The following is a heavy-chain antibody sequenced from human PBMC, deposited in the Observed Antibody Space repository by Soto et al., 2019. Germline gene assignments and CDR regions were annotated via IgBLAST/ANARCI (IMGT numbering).Heavy chain of an antibody. J-gene: IGHJ4*02. D-gene: IGHD2-21*02. CDR1: GFTFSNYW. V-gene: IGHV3-74*01. Sequence: EVQLVESGGGLAQPGGSLRLSCAASGFTFSNYWMHWVRQVPGNGLLWVSRITGDGTIADYADSVKGRFTISRYNGENTLYLQMSRLRAEDTAVYYCTRAACSGRDCRYDFDYWGQGTLVTVSS. CDR2: ITGDGTIA. CDR3: TRAACSGRDCRYDFDY.